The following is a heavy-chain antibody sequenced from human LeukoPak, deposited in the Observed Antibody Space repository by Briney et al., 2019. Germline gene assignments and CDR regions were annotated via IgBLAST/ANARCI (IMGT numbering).Heavy chain of an antibody. V-gene: IGHV5-51*01. J-gene: IGHJ5*02. CDR2: IYPGDSDT. Sequence: GESLKISCQTSGYDFANYWIGWVRQMPGKGLEWMGIIYPGDSDTRYSPSFQGQVTISVDKSITTAYLQWSSLKASDTAMYYCARRTGVTIFSFDPWGQGTLVTVSS. D-gene: IGHD3-3*01. CDR3: ARRTGVTIFSFDP. CDR1: GYDFANYW.